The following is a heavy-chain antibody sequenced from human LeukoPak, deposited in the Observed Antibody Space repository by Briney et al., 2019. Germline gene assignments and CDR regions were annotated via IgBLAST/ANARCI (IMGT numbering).Heavy chain of an antibody. V-gene: IGHV3-53*01. J-gene: IGHJ3*02. Sequence: QSGGSLRLSCAASGFNIMTNYLMWVRQAPGKGLEWVSVIYSGGKAFYADSVKGRFTISRDSSKNTLNLQMNSLRAEDTAMYYCARGYCVSSNCPSLDAFDTWGQGTMVIVSS. D-gene: IGHD2-2*01. CDR2: IYSGGKA. CDR3: ARGYCVSSNCPSLDAFDT. CDR1: GFNIMTNY.